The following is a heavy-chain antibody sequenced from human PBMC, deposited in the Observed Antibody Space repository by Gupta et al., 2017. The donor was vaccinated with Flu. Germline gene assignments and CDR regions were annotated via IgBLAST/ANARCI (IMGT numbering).Heavy chain of an antibody. CDR3: AKVDNGAWFDP. Sequence: WVRQAPGRGLEWVSVIYAGGNTYYADSVKGRFTISRDISKNTLYLQMNSLRAEDTAIYYCAKVDNGAWFDPWGQGTLVTVSS. D-gene: IGHD2-8*01. V-gene: IGHV3-53*01. J-gene: IGHJ5*02. CDR2: IYAGGNT.